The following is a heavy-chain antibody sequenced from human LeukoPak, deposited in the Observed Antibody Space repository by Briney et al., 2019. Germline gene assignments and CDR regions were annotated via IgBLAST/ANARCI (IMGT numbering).Heavy chain of an antibody. D-gene: IGHD4-17*01. Sequence: GGSLRLSCAASGFTFSRYWMSWVRQAPGKGLEWVANIKQDGRENYYVDSVKGRFTVSRDDAKNSLYLQMNSLRAEDTAVYYCAKDTDDSGDYVDAFDIWGQGTMVTVAS. J-gene: IGHJ3*02. CDR3: AKDTDDSGDYVDAFDI. CDR2: IKQDGREN. CDR1: GFTFSRYW. V-gene: IGHV3-7*01.